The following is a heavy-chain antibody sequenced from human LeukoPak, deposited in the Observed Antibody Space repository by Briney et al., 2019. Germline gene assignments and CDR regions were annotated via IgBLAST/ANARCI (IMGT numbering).Heavy chain of an antibody. Sequence: ASVKVSCKASGGTFSSYAISWVRQAPGQGLEWMGWISAYNGNTNYAQKLQGRVTMTTDTSTSTAYMELRSLRSDDTAVYYCARAYDSSGYYIYYFDYWGQGTLVTVSS. CDR3: ARAYDSSGYYIYYFDY. V-gene: IGHV1-18*01. CDR2: ISAYNGNT. CDR1: GGTFSSYA. J-gene: IGHJ4*02. D-gene: IGHD3-22*01.